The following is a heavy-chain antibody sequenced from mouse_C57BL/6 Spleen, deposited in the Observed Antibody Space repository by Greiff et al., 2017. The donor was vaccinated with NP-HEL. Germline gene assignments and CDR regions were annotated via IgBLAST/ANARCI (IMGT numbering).Heavy chain of an antibody. J-gene: IGHJ4*01. CDR3: ARGEDYYSNYGYAMDY. D-gene: IGHD2-5*01. CDR2: IDPNSGGT. V-gene: IGHV1-72*01. Sequence: VQLQQSGAELVKPGASVKLSCKASGYTFTSYWMHWVKQRPGRGLEWIGRIDPNSGGTKYNEKFKSKATLTVDKPSSTAYMQLSSLTSEDSAVYYCARGEDYYSNYGYAMDYWGQGTSVTVSS. CDR1: GYTFTSYW.